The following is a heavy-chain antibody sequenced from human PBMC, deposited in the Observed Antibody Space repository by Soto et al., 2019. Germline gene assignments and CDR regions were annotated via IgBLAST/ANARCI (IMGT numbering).Heavy chain of an antibody. CDR1: GFTFSSYA. CDR2: ISGSGGST. J-gene: IGHJ5*02. D-gene: IGHD2-2*02. Sequence: EVQLLESGGGLVQPGGSLRLSCAASGFTFSSYAMSWVRQAPGKGLEWVSAISGSGGSTYYADSVKGRFTISRDNSKTTLYLQMNSLRAEDTAVYYCAIPSKVVPAAIERKNWFDPWGQGTLVTVSS. CDR3: AIPSKVVPAAIERKNWFDP. V-gene: IGHV3-23*01.